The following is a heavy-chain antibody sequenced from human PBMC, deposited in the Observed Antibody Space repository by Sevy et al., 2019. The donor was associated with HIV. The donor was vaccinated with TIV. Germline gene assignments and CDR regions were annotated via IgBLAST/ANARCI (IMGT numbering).Heavy chain of an antibody. D-gene: IGHD3-10*01. CDR2: ISAYNGNT. Sequence: ASVKVSCKASGYTFTSYGISWVRQAPGQGLEWMGWISAYNGNTNYSQKLQGSVTMTTDTSTSTAYMELRSLRSDDTAVYYCARGETRGPTMVQGVIGPTDPGGMDVWGQGTTVTVSS. CDR1: GYTFTSYG. J-gene: IGHJ6*02. V-gene: IGHV1-18*01. CDR3: ARGETRGPTMVQGVIGPTDPGGMDV.